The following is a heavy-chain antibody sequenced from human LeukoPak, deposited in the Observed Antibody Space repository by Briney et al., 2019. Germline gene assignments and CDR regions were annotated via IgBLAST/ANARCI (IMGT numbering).Heavy chain of an antibody. D-gene: IGHD6-6*01. V-gene: IGHV3-23*01. Sequence: PGGSLRLSCVASGFTFSDHSMMWVRQAPGKGLEWVSAISGSGGSTYYADSVKGRFTISRDNSKNTLYLQMNSLRAEDAAVYYCATGEYSSSPLGYWGQGTLVTVSS. CDR2: ISGSGGST. CDR1: GFTFSDHS. J-gene: IGHJ4*02. CDR3: ATGEYSSSPLGY.